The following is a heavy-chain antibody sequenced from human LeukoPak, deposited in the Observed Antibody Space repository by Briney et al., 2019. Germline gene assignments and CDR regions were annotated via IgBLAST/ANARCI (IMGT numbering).Heavy chain of an antibody. CDR1: GYTFTSYG. D-gene: IGHD2-2*02. Sequence: GASVKLSCKASGYTFTSYGITWVRQAPGQGLEWMGWISAYNGNTTYAQNLQGRVTMTTDTSTSTAYMELRSLISDDTAVYYCARSACSSTSCYTPTVWFDPWGQGTLVTVSS. J-gene: IGHJ5*02. CDR2: ISAYNGNT. CDR3: ARSACSSTSCYTPTVWFDP. V-gene: IGHV1-18*01.